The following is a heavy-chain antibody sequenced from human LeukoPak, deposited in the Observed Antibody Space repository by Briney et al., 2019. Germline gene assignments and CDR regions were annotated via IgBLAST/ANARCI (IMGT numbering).Heavy chain of an antibody. CDR2: IYYSGSN. CDR3: ARTWGFFDY. J-gene: IGHJ4*02. V-gene: IGHV4-59*01. CDR1: GDSINSYY. D-gene: IGHD3-16*01. Sequence: SETLSLTCTVSGDSINSYYWSWIRQPPGKGLEWIGYIYYSGSNDYNPSLKSRVTISVDTPKNQFSLKLSPVTAADTAVYYCARTWGFFDYWGQGTLVTVSS.